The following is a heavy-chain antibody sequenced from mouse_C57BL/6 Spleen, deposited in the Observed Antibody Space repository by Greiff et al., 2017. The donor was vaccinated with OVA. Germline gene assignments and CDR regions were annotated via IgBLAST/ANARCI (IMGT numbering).Heavy chain of an antibody. D-gene: IGHD2-4*01. Sequence: VQLQQSGAELVKPGASVKISCKASGYSFTDYNMHWVKQSPGQSLEWIGDINPNYGTTSYNQKFKGKATLTVDQSSSTAYLQLNSLTSEDSAVYYCARMITYAMDYWGQGTSVTVSS. CDR2: INPNYGTT. CDR1: GYSFTDYN. J-gene: IGHJ4*01. CDR3: ARMITYAMDY. V-gene: IGHV1-39*01.